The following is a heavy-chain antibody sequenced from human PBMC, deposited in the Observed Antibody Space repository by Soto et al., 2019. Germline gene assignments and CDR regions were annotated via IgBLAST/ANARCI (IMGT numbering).Heavy chain of an antibody. CDR1: GFTFDDYA. J-gene: IGHJ3*02. D-gene: IGHD3-3*01. V-gene: IGHV3-9*01. CDR3: AKAYYDFWSTKNAFDI. CDR2: ISWNSGSI. Sequence: EVQLVESGGGLVQPGRSLRLSCAASGFTFDDYAMHWVRQAPGKDLEWVSGISWNSGSIGYADSVKGRFTISRDNAKNSLYLQMNSLRAEDTALYYCAKAYYDFWSTKNAFDIWGQGTMVTVSS.